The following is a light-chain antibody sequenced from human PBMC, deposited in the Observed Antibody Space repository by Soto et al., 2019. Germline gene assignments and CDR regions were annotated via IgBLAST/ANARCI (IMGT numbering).Light chain of an antibody. Sequence: QSALTQPASVSGSPGQSITISCTGTSSDVGGYDYVSWYQQHPGEVPKLMIFDVSNRPSGVSNRFSGSKSGNTASLTISGLQAEDEADYFCTSHTSSGPVVFGGGTKLTVL. J-gene: IGLJ2*01. V-gene: IGLV2-14*03. CDR1: SSDVGGYDY. CDR2: DVS. CDR3: TSHTSSGPVV.